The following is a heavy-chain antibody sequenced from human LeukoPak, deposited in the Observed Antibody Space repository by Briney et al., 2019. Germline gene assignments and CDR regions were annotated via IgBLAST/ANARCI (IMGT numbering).Heavy chain of an antibody. Sequence: GASVKVSCKASGYTFTNYAIIWVRQAPGLGLEWMAYISAYNGKTEYAQKIQGRVTLTTDTSTNTAYMGLSSLRSDDTAVYYCAREFWCNDNNCYLSSFDIWGQGTVVTVSS. V-gene: IGHV1-18*01. CDR1: GYTFTNYA. D-gene: IGHD1-20*01. J-gene: IGHJ3*02. CDR3: AREFWCNDNNCYLSSFDI. CDR2: ISAYNGKT.